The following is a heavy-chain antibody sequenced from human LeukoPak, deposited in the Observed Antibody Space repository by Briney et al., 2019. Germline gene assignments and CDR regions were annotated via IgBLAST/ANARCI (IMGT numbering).Heavy chain of an antibody. V-gene: IGHV3-7*05. CDR1: GFTFSSYW. J-gene: IGHJ4*02. D-gene: IGHD3-22*01. Sequence: SGGSLRLSCAGSGFTFSSYWMTWVRQAPGKGLEWVANIKEDGRATFYVDSLRGRFTISRDNSKNTLFLQMNSLRAEDTAVYYCARRPRYSSGHYYDLWGQGTLVTVSS. CDR2: IKEDGRAT. CDR3: ARRPRYSSGHYYDL.